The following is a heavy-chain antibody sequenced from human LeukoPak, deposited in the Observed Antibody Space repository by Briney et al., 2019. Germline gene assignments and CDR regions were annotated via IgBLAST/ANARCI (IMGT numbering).Heavy chain of an antibody. CDR3: ARGDYYDSTGRNWFDP. CDR1: GGSISSYY. J-gene: IGHJ5*01. V-gene: IGHV4-59*08. D-gene: IGHD3-22*01. CDR2: IYYSGSA. Sequence: PSETLSLTCTVSGGSISSYYWSWIRQPPGKGLEWIGYIYYSGSANYNPSLKSRVTISVDTSKNQFSLKLSSVTAADTAVYYCARGDYYDSTGRNWFDPWGQGTLVTVSS.